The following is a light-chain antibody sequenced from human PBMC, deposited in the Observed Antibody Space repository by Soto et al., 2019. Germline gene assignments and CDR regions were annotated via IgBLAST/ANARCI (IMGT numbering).Light chain of an antibody. CDR2: GAS. J-gene: IGKJ2*01. V-gene: IGKV3-20*01. CDR3: QQYGRSPPFT. Sequence: EIVLTQSPGNLSLSPGERATLSCRASQSVSSTYLAWYQQNPGRAPRLLIYGASSRATGIPDRFSGSGSGTDFTLTISRLEPEDFAVYFCQQYGRSPPFTFGQGTKVEIK. CDR1: QSVSSTY.